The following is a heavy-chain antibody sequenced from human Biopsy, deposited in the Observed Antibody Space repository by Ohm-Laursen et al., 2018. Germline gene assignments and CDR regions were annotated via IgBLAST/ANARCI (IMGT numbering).Heavy chain of an antibody. Sequence: TQTLTLTRAISGDSISNKDAAWDWIRRSPSRGLEWLGRTYYRTQWFFDYAVFVRSRISIKPDTSKNQFSLELNSVTPEDTAVYFCARETPTGIPFNWFDPWGQGTLVTVSS. V-gene: IGHV6-1*01. D-gene: IGHD1-1*01. CDR2: TYYRTQWFF. CDR1: GDSISNKDAA. J-gene: IGHJ5*02. CDR3: ARETPTGIPFNWFDP.